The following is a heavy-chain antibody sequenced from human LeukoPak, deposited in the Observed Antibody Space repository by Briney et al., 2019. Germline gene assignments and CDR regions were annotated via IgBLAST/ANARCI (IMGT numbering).Heavy chain of an antibody. CDR3: ARAAGGELFLPYYFDY. Sequence: SVKVSCKASGGTFSSYAISWVRQAPGQGLEWMGGIIPIFGTANYAQKFQGRVTITADESTSTAYMELSSLRSEDTAVYYCARAAGGELFLPYYFDYWGQGTLVTVSS. CDR1: GGTFSSYA. J-gene: IGHJ4*02. CDR2: IIPIFGTA. V-gene: IGHV1-69*13. D-gene: IGHD3-10*01.